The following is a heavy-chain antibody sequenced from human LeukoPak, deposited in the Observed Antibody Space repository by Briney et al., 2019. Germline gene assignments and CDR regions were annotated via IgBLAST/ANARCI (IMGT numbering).Heavy chain of an antibody. Sequence: GGSLRLSCAASGFIFSSYSMNWVRQAPGKGLEWVSYITSGSDTIFYADSVKGRFTIYRDNARNSLHLQMNSVGVEDTAVYYCVRRPVGAHPFDYWGQGTLVTVSS. CDR3: VRRPVGAHPFDY. J-gene: IGHJ4*02. D-gene: IGHD1-26*01. CDR2: ITSGSDTI. CDR1: GFIFSSYS. V-gene: IGHV3-48*01.